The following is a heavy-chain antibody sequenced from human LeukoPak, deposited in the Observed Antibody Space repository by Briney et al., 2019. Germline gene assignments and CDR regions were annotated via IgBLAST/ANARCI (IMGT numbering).Heavy chain of an antibody. CDR2: IYSGGST. CDR3: ARTAMVTATLFYYYYMDV. J-gene: IGHJ6*03. D-gene: IGHD5-18*01. CDR1: GFTVSSNY. Sequence: GGSLRLSCAASGFTVSSNYMSWVRQAPGKGLEWVSVIYSGGSTYYADSVKGRFTISRDNSKNTLYLQMNSLRAEDTAVYYCARTAMVTATLFYYYYMDVWGKGTTVTISS. V-gene: IGHV3-53*01.